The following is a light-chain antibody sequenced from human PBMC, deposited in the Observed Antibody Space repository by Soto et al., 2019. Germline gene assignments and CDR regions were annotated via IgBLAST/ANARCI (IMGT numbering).Light chain of an antibody. CDR3: QQYNSYSRT. CDR2: EVS. V-gene: IGKV1-5*01. CDR1: QSISNW. J-gene: IGKJ1*01. Sequence: DIQMTQSRSTLSASVGDRVTITCRDSQSISNWLAWYQQKPGKAPTLLIDEVSRLERGVPSRFSGSGSGTEFTLTINSLQPDDFAPYYCQQYNSYSRTFGQGTKVDIK.